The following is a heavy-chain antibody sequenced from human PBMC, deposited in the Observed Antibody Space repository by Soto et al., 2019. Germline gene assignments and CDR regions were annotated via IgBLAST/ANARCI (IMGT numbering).Heavy chain of an antibody. Sequence: QVELQESGPGLVKPSQTLSLTCTVSGASISSGGYYWSWVRQHPGKGLEWIGYIYDSGSTYYNPYLKRRXTXSXDTSKNQFSLKLTSVTAADTAVYYCASQATGWYPDYWGQGTLVTVSS. CDR2: IYDSGST. D-gene: IGHD6-19*01. CDR1: GASISSGGYY. V-gene: IGHV4-31*03. CDR3: ASQATGWYPDY. J-gene: IGHJ4*02.